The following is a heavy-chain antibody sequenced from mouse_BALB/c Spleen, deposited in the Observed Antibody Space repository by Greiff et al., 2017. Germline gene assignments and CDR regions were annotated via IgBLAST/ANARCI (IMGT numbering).Heavy chain of an antibody. V-gene: IGHV1-5*01. CDR2: IYPGNSDT. CDR1: GYSFTSYW. Sequence: VQLQQSGTVLARPGASVKMSCKASGYSFTSYWMHWVKQRPGQGLEWIGAIYPGNSDTSYNQKFKGKAKLTAVTSASTAYMELSSLTNEDSAVYYCTRLRDYEGYAMDYWGQGTSVTVSS. J-gene: IGHJ4*01. CDR3: TRLRDYEGYAMDY. D-gene: IGHD2-4*01.